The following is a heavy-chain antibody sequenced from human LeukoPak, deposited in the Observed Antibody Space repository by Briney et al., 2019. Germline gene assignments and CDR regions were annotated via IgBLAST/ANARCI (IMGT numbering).Heavy chain of an antibody. CDR1: GFILSGYW. V-gene: IGHV3-7*01. Sequence: PGGSLRLSCAASGFILSGYWMSWVRRAPGKGLEWVANIKQDGDEKYYVDSVKGRFTISRDNAKNSAYLQINSLRVEDTAVYYCVAISYLVFDIWGQGTMVTVSS. D-gene: IGHD3-3*01. CDR3: VAISYLVFDI. CDR2: IKQDGDEK. J-gene: IGHJ3*02.